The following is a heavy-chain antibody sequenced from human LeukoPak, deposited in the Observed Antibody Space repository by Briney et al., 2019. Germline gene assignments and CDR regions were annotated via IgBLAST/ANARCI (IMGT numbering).Heavy chain of an antibody. Sequence: GGSLRLSCTASGFTFSSYGMHWVRQAPGKGLEWVAVISYDGSNKYYTDSVKGRFTISRDNSKNTLFLQMNSLRAEDTAVYYCAKDQGIATRPYYFNYWGQGTLVTVSS. D-gene: IGHD6-6*01. CDR2: ISYDGSNK. CDR1: GFTFSSYG. CDR3: AKDQGIATRPYYFNY. J-gene: IGHJ4*02. V-gene: IGHV3-30*18.